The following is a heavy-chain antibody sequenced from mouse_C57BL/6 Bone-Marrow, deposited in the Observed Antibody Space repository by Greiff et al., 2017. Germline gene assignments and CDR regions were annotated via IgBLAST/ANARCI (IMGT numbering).Heavy chain of an antibody. J-gene: IGHJ2*01. CDR1: GYTFTSYW. CDR2: LHPSDSDT. V-gene: IGHV1-74*01. CDR3: APLQLGGYFDY. Sequence: QVQLQQPGAELVKPGASVKVSCKASGYTFTSYWMHWVKQRPGQGLEWIGRLHPSDSDTNYNQKFKGKATLTVDKSSSTAYMQLSSLTSEDSAVYYCAPLQLGGYFDYWGQGTTLTVSS. D-gene: IGHD4-1*02.